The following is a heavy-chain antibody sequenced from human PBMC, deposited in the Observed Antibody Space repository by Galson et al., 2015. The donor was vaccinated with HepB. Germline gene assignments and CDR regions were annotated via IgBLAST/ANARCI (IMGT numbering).Heavy chain of an antibody. V-gene: IGHV1-69*13. Sequence: SVKVSCKASGGTFSSYAISWVRQAPGQGLEWMGGIIPIFGTANYAQKFQGRVTITADESTSTAYMELSSLRSEDTAVYYCARDLRRDSGWYYWGQGTLVTVSS. J-gene: IGHJ4*02. CDR3: ARDLRRDSGWYY. D-gene: IGHD6-19*01. CDR2: IIPIFGTA. CDR1: GGTFSSYA.